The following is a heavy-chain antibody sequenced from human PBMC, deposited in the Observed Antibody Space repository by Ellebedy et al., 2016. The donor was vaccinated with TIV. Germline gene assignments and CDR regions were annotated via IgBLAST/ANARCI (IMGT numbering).Heavy chain of an antibody. CDR3: AKFRGFSWFGDFTDN. CDR1: GFTFSSYA. D-gene: IGHD3-10*01. V-gene: IGHV3-23*01. J-gene: IGHJ4*02. Sequence: GESLKISCTVSGFTFSSYAMGWVRQAPGGGLEWVSHISATGDSTYYAESVEGRFTISRDNFKNTRYLQMNSLRVDDTAMYYCAKFRGFSWFGDFTDNWGQGTLVTVSS. CDR2: ISATGDST.